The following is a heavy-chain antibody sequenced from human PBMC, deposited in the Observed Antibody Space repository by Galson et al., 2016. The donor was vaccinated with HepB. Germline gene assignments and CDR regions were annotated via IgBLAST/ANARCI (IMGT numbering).Heavy chain of an antibody. CDR3: ARDLGVRGYGREPRDAYDL. Sequence: SLRLSCAASGFTFSLYGMQWVRQAPGKGLEWVAVVWLDGYTKFYADSVRGRFTVSRDSSRDTVDLQMNNLRAEDTAMYFCARDLGVRGYGREPRDAYDLWGQGTMVSVSS. V-gene: IGHV3-33*01. D-gene: IGHD3-10*01. CDR1: GFTFSLYG. CDR2: VWLDGYTK. J-gene: IGHJ3*01.